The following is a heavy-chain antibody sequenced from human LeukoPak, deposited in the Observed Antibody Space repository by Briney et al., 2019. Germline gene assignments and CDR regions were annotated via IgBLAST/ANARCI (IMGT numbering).Heavy chain of an antibody. J-gene: IGHJ4*02. Sequence: PGGSLRLSCSASGFTFGDYAMSWFRQAPGKGLEWVSSITSSSGYIYYADSVKGRFTISRDNAKNSLYLQMNSLRADDTAVYSCAREVGSNGAFDYWGPGTLVTVSS. D-gene: IGHD1-26*01. CDR3: AREVGSNGAFDY. CDR2: ITSSSGYI. CDR1: GFTFGDYA. V-gene: IGHV3-21*01.